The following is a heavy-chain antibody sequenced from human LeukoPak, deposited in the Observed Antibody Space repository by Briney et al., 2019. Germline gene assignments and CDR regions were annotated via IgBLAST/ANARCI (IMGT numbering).Heavy chain of an antibody. CDR1: GFTFDDYA. CDR2: ISWNSGSI. Sequence: QPGGSLRLSCAASGFTFDDYAMHWVRQAPGKGLEWVSGISWNSGSIGYADSVKGRFTISRDNAKNSLYLQMNSLRAGDTALYYCAKAAYYDSSGYFDYWGQGTLVTVSS. J-gene: IGHJ4*02. V-gene: IGHV3-9*01. CDR3: AKAAYYDSSGYFDY. D-gene: IGHD3-22*01.